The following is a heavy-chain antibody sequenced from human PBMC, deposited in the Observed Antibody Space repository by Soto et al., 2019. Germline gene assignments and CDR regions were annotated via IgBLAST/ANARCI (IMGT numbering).Heavy chain of an antibody. CDR3: ASHTLEVGATSYYFDY. Sequence: SETLSLTCTVSGGSISSSSYYWGWIRQPPGKGLEWIGSIYYSGSTYYNPSLKSRVTISVDTSKNQFSLKLSSVTAADTAVYYCASHTLEVGATSYYFDYWGQGTLVTVSS. V-gene: IGHV4-39*01. CDR1: GGSISSSSYY. J-gene: IGHJ4*02. D-gene: IGHD1-26*01. CDR2: IYYSGST.